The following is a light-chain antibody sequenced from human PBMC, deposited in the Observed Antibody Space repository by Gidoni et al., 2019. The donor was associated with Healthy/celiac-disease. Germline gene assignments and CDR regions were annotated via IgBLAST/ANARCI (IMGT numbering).Light chain of an antibody. Sequence: EIVLTQSPGTLSLSPGERATLSCRASQSVSSSYLAWYQQKPGQAPRLLIYGASSRATGIPDRFRGSGSGTDFTLTISRLEPEDFAVYYCQQYGSSLTWTFGQXTKVEIK. CDR1: QSVSSSY. J-gene: IGKJ1*01. CDR2: GAS. V-gene: IGKV3-20*01. CDR3: QQYGSSLTWT.